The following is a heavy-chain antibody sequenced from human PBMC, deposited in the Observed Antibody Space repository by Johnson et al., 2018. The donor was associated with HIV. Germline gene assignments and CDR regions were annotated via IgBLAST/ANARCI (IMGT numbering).Heavy chain of an antibody. CDR2: ISSSGSTI. V-gene: IGHV3-11*01. CDR3: ARDRGGAARDAFDI. D-gene: IGHD3-10*01. Sequence: VQLVESGGGVVQPGRSLRLSCAASGFIFSDYYMSWIRQAPGKGLEWVSYISSSGSTIYHAESVKGRFTISRDNAKNSLYLQMNSLRAEDTALYYCARDRGGAARDAFDIWGQGTMVTVSS. CDR1: GFIFSDYY. J-gene: IGHJ3*02.